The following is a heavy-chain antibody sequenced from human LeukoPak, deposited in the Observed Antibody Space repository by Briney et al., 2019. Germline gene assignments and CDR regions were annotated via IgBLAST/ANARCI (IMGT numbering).Heavy chain of an antibody. CDR2: MSSSGST. J-gene: IGHJ4*02. Sequence: SETLSLTCTVSRGSISGSIRSYYWRWLRQPPGKGLEWIGYMSSSGSTNDNPSLRSRVTISVDTSKNQFFLNLSSVSAADTAVYYCARIPLGYSGAYYFDYWGQGTLVTVSP. V-gene: IGHV4-4*09. CDR3: ARIPLGYSGAYYFDY. CDR1: RGSISGSIRSYY. D-gene: IGHD5-12*01.